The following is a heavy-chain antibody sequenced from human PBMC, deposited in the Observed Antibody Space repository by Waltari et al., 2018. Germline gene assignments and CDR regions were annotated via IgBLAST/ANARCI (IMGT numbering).Heavy chain of an antibody. J-gene: IGHJ4*02. CDR1: GFTFGSSW. V-gene: IGHV3-7*01. Sequence: EVQLVASGGGLVQPGESLRLYCRASGFTFGSSWMDWVRQAPGKGLEWVANIKPDGSETHYVDSVQGRFTISRDNAQNLLYLQMNSLRAEDAAVYYCSVSLNSWGQGTLVTVSS. CDR2: IKPDGSET. CDR3: SVSLNS.